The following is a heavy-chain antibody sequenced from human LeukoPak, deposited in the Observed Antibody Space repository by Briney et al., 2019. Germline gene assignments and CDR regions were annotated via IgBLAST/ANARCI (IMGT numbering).Heavy chain of an antibody. CDR3: ARSRGSYCSSTSCPTAY. Sequence: GGSLGLSCAASGFTFSDYYMSWIRQAPGKGLEWVSYISSSGSTIYYADSVKGRFTISRDNAKNSLYLQMNSLRAEDTAVYYCARSRGSYCSSTSCPTAYWGQGTLVTVSS. CDR2: ISSSGSTI. D-gene: IGHD2-2*01. CDR1: GFTFSDYY. V-gene: IGHV3-11*04. J-gene: IGHJ4*02.